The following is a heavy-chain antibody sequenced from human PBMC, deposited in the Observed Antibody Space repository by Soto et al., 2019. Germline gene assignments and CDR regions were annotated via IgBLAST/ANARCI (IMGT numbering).Heavy chain of an antibody. CDR3: AKDTVAGTGFQH. J-gene: IGHJ1*01. CDR1: GFTFDDYA. Sequence: GGSLRLSCAASGFTFDDYAMHWVRQAPGKGLEWVSGISWNSGSIGYADSVKGRFTISRDNAKNSLYLQMNSLRAEDTALYYCAKDTVAGTGFQHWGQGTLVTVSS. V-gene: IGHV3-9*01. CDR2: ISWNSGSI. D-gene: IGHD6-19*01.